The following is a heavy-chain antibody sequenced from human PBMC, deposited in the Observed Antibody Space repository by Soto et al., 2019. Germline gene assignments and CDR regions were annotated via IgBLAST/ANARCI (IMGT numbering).Heavy chain of an antibody. CDR2: IYYSGST. V-gene: IGHV4-31*03. D-gene: IGHD3-22*01. CDR1: GGSISSGGYY. Sequence: SETLSLTCTVSGGSISSGGYYWSWIRQHPGKGLEWIGYIYYSGSTYYNPSLKSRVTISVDTSKNQFSLKLSSVTAADTAVYYCARAAVYYYDSSALDYWGQGTLVTVPS. CDR3: ARAAVYYYDSSALDY. J-gene: IGHJ4*02.